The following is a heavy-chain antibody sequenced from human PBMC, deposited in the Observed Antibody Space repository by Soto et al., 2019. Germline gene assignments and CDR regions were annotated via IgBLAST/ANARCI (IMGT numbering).Heavy chain of an antibody. J-gene: IGHJ4*02. CDR1: GYTFTNYA. D-gene: IGHD6-6*01. CDR3: AGDLAAACPFDC. Sequence: QVQLVQSGAEVKKPGSSVKVSCKASGYTFTNYALSWVRQAPGQGLEWMGWISAYNGNTNYPQKLQGRVTMTPDTSTRTAYMELRRLRSDDTAVYYCAGDLAAACPFDCWGQGTMVTVSS. V-gene: IGHV1-18*01. CDR2: ISAYNGNT.